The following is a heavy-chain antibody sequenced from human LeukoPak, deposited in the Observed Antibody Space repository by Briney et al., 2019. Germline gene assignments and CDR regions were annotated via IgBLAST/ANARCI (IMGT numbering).Heavy chain of an antibody. CDR1: GFTFSSYE. D-gene: IGHD6-13*01. J-gene: IGHJ4*02. V-gene: IGHV3-48*03. Sequence: GGSLRLSCAASGFTFSSYEMNWVRQAPGKGLEWVSYISSSGSTIYYADSVKGRFTISRDNAKNSLYLQMNSLRAEDTAVYYCARETVIAAASYYFDYWGQGTLVTVSS. CDR3: ARETVIAAASYYFDY. CDR2: ISSSGSTI.